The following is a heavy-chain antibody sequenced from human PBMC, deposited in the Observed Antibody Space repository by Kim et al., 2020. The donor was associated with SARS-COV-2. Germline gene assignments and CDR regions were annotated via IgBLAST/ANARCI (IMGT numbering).Heavy chain of an antibody. J-gene: IGHJ4*02. Sequence: AQKFQGRVTMTRDTSISTAYMELSRLRSDDTAVYYCAREDVVVVAASFDYWGQGTLVTVSS. V-gene: IGHV1-2*02. CDR3: AREDVVVVAASFDY. D-gene: IGHD2-15*01.